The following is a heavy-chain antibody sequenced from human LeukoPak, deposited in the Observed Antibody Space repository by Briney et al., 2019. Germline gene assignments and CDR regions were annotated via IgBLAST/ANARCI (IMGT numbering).Heavy chain of an antibody. CDR3: AKDLTIFGVVLIVLEDDY. CDR2: ISGSGGST. J-gene: IGHJ4*02. CDR1: GFTFSRYA. V-gene: IGHV3-23*01. Sequence: GGSLRLSCAASGFTFSRYAMIWVRQAPGKGLEWVSAISGSGGSTYYADSVKGRFTISRDNSKNTLYLQMNSLRAEDTAVYYCAKDLTIFGVVLIVLEDDYWGQGTLVTVSS. D-gene: IGHD3-3*01.